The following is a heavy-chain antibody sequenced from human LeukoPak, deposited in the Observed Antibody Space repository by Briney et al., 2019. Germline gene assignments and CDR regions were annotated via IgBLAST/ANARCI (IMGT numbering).Heavy chain of an antibody. Sequence: RGGSLRLSCAASGFTFRGYGMSWVRQAPGKGLEWVANIKEDGSEKYYVDSVKGRFTISRDNAKNSLNLQMDSLRVEDTAVYYCTRGDSSSKIDYWGQGTLVTVSS. CDR1: GFTFRGYG. CDR2: IKEDGSEK. D-gene: IGHD6-6*01. V-gene: IGHV3-7*01. J-gene: IGHJ4*02. CDR3: TRGDSSSKIDY.